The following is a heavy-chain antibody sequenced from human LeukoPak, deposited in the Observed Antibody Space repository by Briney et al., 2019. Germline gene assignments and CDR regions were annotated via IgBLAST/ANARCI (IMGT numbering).Heavy chain of an antibody. CDR3: ARAVLDNENYYAWFDP. D-gene: IGHD3-10*01. CDR1: GDSISSGGYC. J-gene: IGHJ5*02. V-gene: IGHV4-30-2*06. CDR2: IYHSGTT. Sequence: SQTLSLTCDVSGDSISSGGYCWTWIRQLPGKGLEWIGYIYHSGTTYYNPSLKSRVTMSVDTSKNQFFLKVNSVTAADTAVYYCARAVLDNENYYAWFDPWGQGTLVTVSS.